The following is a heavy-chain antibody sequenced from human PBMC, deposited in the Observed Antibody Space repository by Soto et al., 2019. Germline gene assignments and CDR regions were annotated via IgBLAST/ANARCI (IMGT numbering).Heavy chain of an antibody. CDR3: AMGGATSNWFGP. CDR1: GYRFHIYV. V-gene: IGHV1-18*01. CDR2: ISADTGDT. J-gene: IGHJ5*02. Sequence: ASVKVSCKASGYRFHIYVITWVRQAPGKGLEWMGWISADTGDTNYAQKVQDRVTMTTDASTSTAYMEMRSLRSDDTAVYYCAMGGATSNWFGPWRQGTLVTVSS. D-gene: IGHD1-26*01.